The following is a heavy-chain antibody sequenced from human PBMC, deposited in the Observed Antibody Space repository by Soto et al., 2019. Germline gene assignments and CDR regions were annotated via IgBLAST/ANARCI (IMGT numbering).Heavy chain of an antibody. J-gene: IGHJ4*02. CDR3: ARVAGAKFDF. CDR1: GGSINTYY. CDR2: IYHSGYT. V-gene: IGHV4-4*07. Sequence: SQTLSLTCTISGGSINTYYWSWIRQPAGKGLEWIGRIYHSGYTNPNSSLKSRLTMSVDTSKNQFFLRLSSVTAADTAVYYCARVAGAKFDFWGQGILVTVSS. D-gene: IGHD6-19*01.